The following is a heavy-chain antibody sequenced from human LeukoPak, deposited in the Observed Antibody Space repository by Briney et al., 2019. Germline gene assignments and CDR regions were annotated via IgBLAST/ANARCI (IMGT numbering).Heavy chain of an antibody. V-gene: IGHV3-48*01. CDR2: ISSSSSTI. Sequence: RTGGSLRLSCAASGFSFSSYAMNWVRQAPGKGLEWVSYISSSSSTIYYADSVKGRFTISRDNAKNSLYLQMNSLRAEDTAVYYCARDPKVWTRRSGGYYYYMDVWGKGTTVTVSS. J-gene: IGHJ6*03. CDR1: GFSFSSYA. CDR3: ARDPKVWTRRSGGYYYYMDV. D-gene: IGHD3/OR15-3a*01.